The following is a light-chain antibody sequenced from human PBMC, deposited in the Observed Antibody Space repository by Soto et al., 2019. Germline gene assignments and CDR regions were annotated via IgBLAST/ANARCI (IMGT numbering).Light chain of an antibody. J-gene: IGKJ1*01. CDR2: GAS. CDR3: QQYGSSGT. CDR1: QSVGTS. Sequence: EIVMTQSPATLSVSPGQRVTLSCRASQSVGTSIAWYQQKPGQAPRLLIYGASTRATGVPDRFSGSGSGTDFTLTISRLEPEDFAVYYCQQYGSSGTFGQGTKVDNK. V-gene: IGKV3-20*01.